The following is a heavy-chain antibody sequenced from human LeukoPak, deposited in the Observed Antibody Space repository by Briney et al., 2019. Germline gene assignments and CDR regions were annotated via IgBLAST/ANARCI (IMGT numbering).Heavy chain of an antibody. V-gene: IGHV4-34*01. CDR3: ARRYYDILTGYYAPFDY. CDR1: GGSFSGYY. CDR2: INHSGST. D-gene: IGHD3-9*01. J-gene: IGHJ4*02. Sequence: SETLSLTCAVYGGSFSGYYWSWIRQPPGKGLEWIGEINHSGSTNYNPSLKSRVTISVDTSKNQFSLKLSSVTAADTAVYYCARRYYDILTGYYAPFDYWGQGTLVTVSS.